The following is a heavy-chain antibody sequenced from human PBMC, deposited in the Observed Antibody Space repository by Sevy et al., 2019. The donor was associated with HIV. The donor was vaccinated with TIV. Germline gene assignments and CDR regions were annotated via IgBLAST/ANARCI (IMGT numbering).Heavy chain of an antibody. CDR1: GFTFSSYG. J-gene: IGHJ4*02. CDR2: IRYDGSNK. Sequence: GGSLRLSCAASGFTFSSYGMHWVRQAPGKGLEWVAFIRYDGSNKYYADSVKGRFTISRDNSKNTLYLQMNSLRAEDTAVYYWAKGRWYSCYDDTGEFDYWGQGTLVTVSS. CDR3: AKGRWYSCYDDTGEFDY. D-gene: IGHD5-12*01. V-gene: IGHV3-30*02.